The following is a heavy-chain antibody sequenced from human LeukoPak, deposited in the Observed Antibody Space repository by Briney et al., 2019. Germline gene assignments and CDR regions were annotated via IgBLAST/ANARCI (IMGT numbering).Heavy chain of an antibody. V-gene: IGHV3-11*04. CDR2: ISTSAFFI. D-gene: IGHD1-7*01. Sequence: GGSLRLSCAASGLTFSDFYMSWIRQAPGKGLEWVSSISTSAFFISYADSVKGRFTISRDNAKNSLYLQMNSLTGEDTAVYYCARDNWNYVRNAFDIWGQGTLVTVSS. CDR3: ARDNWNYVRNAFDI. J-gene: IGHJ3*02. CDR1: GLTFSDFY.